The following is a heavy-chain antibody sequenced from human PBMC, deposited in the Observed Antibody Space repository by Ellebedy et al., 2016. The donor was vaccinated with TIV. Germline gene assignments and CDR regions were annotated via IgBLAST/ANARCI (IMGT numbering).Heavy chain of an antibody. V-gene: IGHV4-34*09. J-gene: IGHJ4*02. Sequence: SQTLSLTCGVYGASLNGYSWHWIRQSPGKGLEWIGEVKHSGSTNYNRSLKSRVTISVDTSKTQCSLKLCSVTAADTAVYYCARAPDFDYWGQGTLVTVYS. CDR2: VKHSGST. CDR3: ARAPDFDY. CDR1: GASLNGYS.